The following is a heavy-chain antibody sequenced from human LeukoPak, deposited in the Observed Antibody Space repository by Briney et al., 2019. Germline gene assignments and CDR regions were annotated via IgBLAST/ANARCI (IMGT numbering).Heavy chain of an antibody. CDR2: INTNTGNP. CDR1: GYTFSSYA. CDR3: ARKYCSGGSCYFDY. D-gene: IGHD2-15*01. V-gene: IGHV7-4-1*02. J-gene: IGHJ4*02. Sequence: ASVKVSCKASGYTFSSYAMNWVRQAPGQGLEWMGWINTNTGNPTYAQGFTGRFVFSLDTSVSTAYLQISSPKAEDTAVHYCARKYCSGGSCYFDYWGQGTLVTVSS.